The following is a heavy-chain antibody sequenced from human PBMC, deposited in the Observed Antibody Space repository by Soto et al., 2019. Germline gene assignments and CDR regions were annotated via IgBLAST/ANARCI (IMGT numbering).Heavy chain of an antibody. Sequence: SETLSLTCTVSGGSISSGDYYWSWIRQPPGKGLEWIGYIYYSGSTYYNPSLKSRVTISVDTSKNQFSLKLSSVTAADTAVYYCASGFDYGDSKGPFDYWGQGTLVTVSS. V-gene: IGHV4-30-4*01. CDR2: IYYSGST. J-gene: IGHJ4*02. D-gene: IGHD4-17*01. CDR3: ASGFDYGDSKGPFDY. CDR1: GGSISSGDYY.